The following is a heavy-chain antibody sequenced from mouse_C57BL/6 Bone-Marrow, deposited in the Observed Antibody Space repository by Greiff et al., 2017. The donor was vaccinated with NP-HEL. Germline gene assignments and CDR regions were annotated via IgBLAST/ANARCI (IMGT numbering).Heavy chain of an antibody. V-gene: IGHV5-16*01. CDR1: GFTFSDYY. J-gene: IGHJ2*01. CDR2: INYDGSST. D-gene: IGHD2-4*01. CDR3: ARLLIYYDYEFDY. Sequence: EVKLVESEGGLVQPGSSMKLSCTASGFTFSDYYMAWVRQVPEKGLEWVANINYDGSSTYYLDSLKSRFIISRDNAKNILYLQMSSLKSEDTATYYCARLLIYYDYEFDYWGQGTTLTVSS.